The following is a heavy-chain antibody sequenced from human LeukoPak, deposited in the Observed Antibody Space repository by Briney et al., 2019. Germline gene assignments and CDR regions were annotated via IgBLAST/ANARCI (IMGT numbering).Heavy chain of an antibody. Sequence: SETLSLTCAVSGYSISSGYYWGWLRQPPRKGLEWIGSIHHSGSTYYNPSLKSRVTISVDTSKHHFSLKLSSVTAADTAVYYCARRIYCHTTSCYTDYFFDYWGQGTLVTVSS. D-gene: IGHD2-2*02. CDR3: ARRIYCHTTSCYTDYFFDY. V-gene: IGHV4-38-2*01. CDR2: IHHSGST. CDR1: GYSISSGYY. J-gene: IGHJ4*02.